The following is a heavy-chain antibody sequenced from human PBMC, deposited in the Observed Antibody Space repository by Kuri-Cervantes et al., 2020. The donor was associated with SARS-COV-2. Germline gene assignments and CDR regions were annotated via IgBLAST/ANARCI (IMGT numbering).Heavy chain of an antibody. CDR1: GYTFSVFY. Sequence: ASVKVSCKASGYTFSVFYMFWVRQAPGQGLEWMGWINPNSGGTNYAQKFQGWVTMTRDTSTSTAYMELSRLRSDDTAVYYCARGMVRGIFQYYYYAVDVWGQGTTVTVSS. CDR2: INPNSGGT. J-gene: IGHJ6*02. D-gene: IGHD3-10*01. V-gene: IGHV1-2*04. CDR3: ARGMVRGIFQYYYYAVDV.